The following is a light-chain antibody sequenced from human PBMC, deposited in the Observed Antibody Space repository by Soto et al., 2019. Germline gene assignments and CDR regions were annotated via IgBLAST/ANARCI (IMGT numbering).Light chain of an antibody. J-gene: IGKJ5*01. CDR3: QQRFDWPKIT. Sequence: EIVLTQSPATLSSFPGGRVTLSCRASQAVNTRLAWYQHKPGQAPRLLIYLTSNRAAGIPARFSGSGSETDFTLTIRDVEPEDFGVFYCQQRFDWPKITFGQGTRLEIK. CDR1: QAVNTR. CDR2: LTS. V-gene: IGKV3-11*01.